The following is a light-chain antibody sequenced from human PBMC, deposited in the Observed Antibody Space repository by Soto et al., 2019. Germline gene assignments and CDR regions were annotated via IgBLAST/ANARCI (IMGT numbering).Light chain of an antibody. V-gene: IGKV1-9*01. CDR1: QGISSY. J-gene: IGKJ5*01. CDR3: QQLDTYPIT. CDR2: AVS. Sequence: DIQLTQSPSSLSASVGDRVTISCRASQGISSYLAWYQEKPGKAPKLLIYAVSTLQTGVPTRFSGSRSGTEFTLTISSLQPEDFATYYCQQLDTYPITFGQGTRLAIK.